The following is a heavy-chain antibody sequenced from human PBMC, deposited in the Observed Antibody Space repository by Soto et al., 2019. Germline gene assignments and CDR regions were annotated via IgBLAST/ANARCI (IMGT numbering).Heavy chain of an antibody. V-gene: IGHV3-23*01. CDR2: ISGSGGST. CDR1: GFTFRSYA. CDR3: AKDSSSSSFSSYYYYYMDV. D-gene: IGHD6-6*01. J-gene: IGHJ6*03. Sequence: EVQLLESGGGLVQPGGSLRLSCAASGFTFRSYAMSWVRQAPGKGLEWVSAISGSGGSTYYADSVKGRFTISRDNSKNTLYLQMNSLRAEDTAVYYCAKDSSSSSFSSYYYYYMDVWGKGTTVTVSS.